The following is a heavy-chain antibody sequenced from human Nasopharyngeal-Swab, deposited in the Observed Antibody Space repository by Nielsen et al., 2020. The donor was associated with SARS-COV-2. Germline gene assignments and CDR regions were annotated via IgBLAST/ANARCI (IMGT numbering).Heavy chain of an antibody. CDR2: IIPIFGTA. V-gene: IGHV1-69*06. CDR1: GGTFSSYA. Sequence: SVKVSCKASGGTFSSYAISWVRQAPGQGLEWMGGIIPIFGTANYAQKFQGRVTITADKSTSTAYMELSSLRSEDTAVYYCARALNPYYYDSSGLFDYWGQGTLVTISS. D-gene: IGHD3-22*01. CDR3: ARALNPYYYDSSGLFDY. J-gene: IGHJ4*02.